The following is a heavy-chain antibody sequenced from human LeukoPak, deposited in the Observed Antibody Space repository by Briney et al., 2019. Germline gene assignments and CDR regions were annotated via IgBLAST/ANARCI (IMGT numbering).Heavy chain of an antibody. D-gene: IGHD3-10*01. V-gene: IGHV4-34*01. CDR2: INHSGST. CDR1: GGSFSGYY. CDR3: AREVGGTQVSDAFDI. J-gene: IGHJ3*02. Sequence: SETLSLTCAVYGGSFSGYYWSWIRQPPGKGLEWIGEINHSGSTNYNPSLKSRVTISVDTSKNQFSLKLSSVTAADTAVYYCAREVGGTQVSDAFDIWGQGTMVTVSS.